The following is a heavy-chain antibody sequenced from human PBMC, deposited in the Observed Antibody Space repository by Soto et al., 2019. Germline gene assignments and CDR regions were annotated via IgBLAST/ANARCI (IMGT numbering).Heavy chain of an antibody. CDR2: SKNKADSYTT. J-gene: IGHJ4*02. V-gene: IGHV3-72*01. CDR1: GFTFSDNY. D-gene: IGHD3-10*01. CDR3: TVWGSGNDFGAA. Sequence: EVQLVESGGGLVQPGGSLRLSCAASGFTFSDNYMDWVGQAPGKGLEWVGRSKNKADSYTTEYAASVKGRFTISRDGSKNSLFLQMNSLKTEDTAVYYCTVWGSGNDFGAAWGQGILVTVSS.